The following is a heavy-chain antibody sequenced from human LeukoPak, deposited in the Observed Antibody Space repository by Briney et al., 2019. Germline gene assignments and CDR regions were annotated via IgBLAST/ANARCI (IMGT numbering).Heavy chain of an antibody. CDR3: ARGNRRVTIFGVVIIPPVVRNDYFQH. Sequence: GASVKVSCKASGYTFSRYGISWVRQAPGQGLEWMGWISAYNGNTNYAQKLQGRVTMTTDTSTSTAYMELRSLRSDDAAVYYCARGNRRVTIFGVVIIPPVVRNDYFQHWGQGTLVTVSS. V-gene: IGHV1-18*01. D-gene: IGHD3-3*01. CDR1: GYTFSRYG. CDR2: ISAYNGNT. J-gene: IGHJ1*01.